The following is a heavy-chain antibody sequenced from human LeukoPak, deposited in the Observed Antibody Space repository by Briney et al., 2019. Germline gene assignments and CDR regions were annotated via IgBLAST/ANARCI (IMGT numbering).Heavy chain of an antibody. CDR3: AGFGENGMDV. CDR1: VGSISSYY. J-gene: IGHJ6*02. D-gene: IGHD3-10*01. V-gene: IGHV4-59*01. CDR2: IYYSGST. Sequence: PSETLSLTCTVSVGSISSYYWSWVRQPPGKGVGWSGYIYYSGSTNYNPSLKSRVTISVDTSKNQFSLKLSSVTAADTAVYYCAGFGENGMDVWGQGTTVTVSS.